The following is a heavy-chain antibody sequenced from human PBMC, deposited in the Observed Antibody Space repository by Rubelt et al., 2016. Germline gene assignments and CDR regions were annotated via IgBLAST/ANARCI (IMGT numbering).Heavy chain of an antibody. J-gene: IGHJ5*02. CDR3: ARTSNYAFGP. V-gene: IGHV3-66*01. Sequence: EVQLVESGGGLVQPGGSLRLSCAASGFTLSSIHVSWVRQAPGKGLEWVSILYSGGTTYYADSVKGRFTISRDNSKNTRDLQRNSRRAEDMAVYYCARTSNYAFGPWGQGTLVTVSS. CDR2: LYSGGTT. D-gene: IGHD4-11*01. CDR1: GFTLSSIH.